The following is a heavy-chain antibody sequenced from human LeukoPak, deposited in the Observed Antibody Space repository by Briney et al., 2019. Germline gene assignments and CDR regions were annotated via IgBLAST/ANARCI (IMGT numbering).Heavy chain of an antibody. CDR2: ISSSSSYI. CDR1: GFTFGRYR. D-gene: IGHD2-8*01. CDR3: ARAQWAFDI. V-gene: IGHV3-21*01. Sequence: GRSLRLACAASGFTFGRYRMNWVRPAPGNGLEWVSSISSSSSYISYADSVKGRFTISRDNAKNSLYLQMNSLRAENTAVYYCARAQWAFDIWGQGTMVTVSS. J-gene: IGHJ3*02.